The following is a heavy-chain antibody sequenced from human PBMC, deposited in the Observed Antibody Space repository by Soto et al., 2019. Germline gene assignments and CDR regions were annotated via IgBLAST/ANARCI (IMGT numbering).Heavy chain of an antibody. J-gene: IGHJ5*02. Sequence: QVQLVQSGAEVKKPGASVKVSCKASGYTFTSYDINWVRQATGQGLEWMGWMNPNSGNTGYAQKFQGRVTMTRNTSISTAYMELSSLRSEDTAVYYCALERIVVVPAAMRAYNWFDPWGQGTLVTVSS. D-gene: IGHD2-2*01. V-gene: IGHV1-8*01. CDR2: MNPNSGNT. CDR1: GYTFTSYD. CDR3: ALERIVVVPAAMRAYNWFDP.